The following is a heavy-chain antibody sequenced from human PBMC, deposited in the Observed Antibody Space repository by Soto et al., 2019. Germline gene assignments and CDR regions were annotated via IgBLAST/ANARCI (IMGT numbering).Heavy chain of an antibody. CDR3: AKDHVSSWYEIDY. J-gene: IGHJ4*02. D-gene: IGHD6-13*01. CDR1: GFTFSNYA. Sequence: EVQLLESGGGLVQPGGSLRLSCAASGFTFSNYAVTWVRQAPGKGLEWVSTISGSGGSTYYADSVKGRFTISRDNSQNTLYLQMNSLRAEDTAVYYCAKDHVSSWYEIDYWGQGTLVTVSS. V-gene: IGHV3-23*01. CDR2: ISGSGGST.